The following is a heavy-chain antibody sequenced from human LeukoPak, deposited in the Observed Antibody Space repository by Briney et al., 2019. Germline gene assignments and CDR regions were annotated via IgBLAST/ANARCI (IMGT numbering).Heavy chain of an antibody. CDR3: AKDPQGIAAAGKHLFDY. D-gene: IGHD6-13*01. Sequence: GRSLRLSCAASGFTFSSYAMSWARQAPGKGLEWISAISGSGGSTYYADSVKGRFTISRDNSKNTLYLQMNSLRAEDTAVYYCAKDPQGIAAAGKHLFDYWGQGTLVTVSS. V-gene: IGHV3-23*01. J-gene: IGHJ4*02. CDR2: ISGSGGST. CDR1: GFTFSSYA.